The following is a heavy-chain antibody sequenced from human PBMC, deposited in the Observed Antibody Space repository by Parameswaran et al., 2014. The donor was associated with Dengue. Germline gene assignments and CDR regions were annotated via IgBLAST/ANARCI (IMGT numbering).Heavy chain of an antibody. V-gene: IGHV4-34*01. J-gene: IGHJ5*02. D-gene: IGHD3-22*01. Sequence: RWIRQPPGKGLEWIGEINHSGSTNYNPSLKSRVTISVDTSKNQFSLKLSSVTAADTAVYYCARGGLSSGYYYSLNWFDPWARNLVTVSS. CDR3: ARGGLSSGYYYSLNWFDP. CDR2: INHSGST.